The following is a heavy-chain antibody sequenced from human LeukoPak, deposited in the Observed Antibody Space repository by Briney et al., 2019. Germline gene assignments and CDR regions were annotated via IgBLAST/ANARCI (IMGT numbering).Heavy chain of an antibody. CDR1: GFTFSSYE. D-gene: IGHD6-13*01. V-gene: IGHV3-48*03. Sequence: GGSLRLSCAASGFTFSSYEVNWVRQAPGKGLEWVSYISSSGSTIYYADSVKGRFTISRDNAKNSLYLQMNSLRAEDTAVYYCARDPEYSSSWGGQGTLVTVSS. CDR3: ARDPEYSSSW. J-gene: IGHJ4*02. CDR2: ISSSGSTI.